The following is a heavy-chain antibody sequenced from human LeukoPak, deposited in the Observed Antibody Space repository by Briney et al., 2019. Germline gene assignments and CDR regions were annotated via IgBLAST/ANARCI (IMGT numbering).Heavy chain of an antibody. V-gene: IGHV3-30*01. J-gene: IGHJ4*02. Sequence: PGKSLRLSCAACGFTFCSYAMHWVRQAPGKGLEWVAVISYDGSNKYYADSVKGRFTISRDNSKNTLYLQMNSLRAEDTAVYYCARTGYYESSGYYYSWGQGTLVTVSS. CDR3: ARTGYYESSGYYYS. D-gene: IGHD3-22*01. CDR2: ISYDGSNK. CDR1: GFTFCSYA.